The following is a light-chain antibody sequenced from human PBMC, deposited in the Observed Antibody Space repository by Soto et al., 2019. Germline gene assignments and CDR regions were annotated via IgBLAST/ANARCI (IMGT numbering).Light chain of an antibody. CDR1: QSISSY. V-gene: IGKV1-39*01. J-gene: IGKJ1*01. CDR2: TAS. CDR3: QQHSHWPPWT. Sequence: DIQMTQSPSSLAVSGGDRVTITFRASQSISSYLNWYQQKPGKAPKVLIYTASSLQSGVPSRFRGSGSGTDFTLTISNLEPEDFAVYYCQQHSHWPPWTFGQGTKVDIK.